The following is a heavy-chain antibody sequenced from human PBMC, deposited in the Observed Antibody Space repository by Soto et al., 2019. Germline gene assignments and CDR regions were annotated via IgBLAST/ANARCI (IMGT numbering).Heavy chain of an antibody. V-gene: IGHV4-59*08. Sequence: PSETLSLTCIVSGGSIRSYYCSWIRQPPGKGLEWIGYIYYSGSTNYNPSLKSRVTISVDTSKNQFSLKLSSVTAADTAVYYCATGNDWFDPWGQGSLVTVSS. CDR3: ATGNDWFDP. CDR2: IYYSGST. CDR1: GGSIRSYY. J-gene: IGHJ5*02.